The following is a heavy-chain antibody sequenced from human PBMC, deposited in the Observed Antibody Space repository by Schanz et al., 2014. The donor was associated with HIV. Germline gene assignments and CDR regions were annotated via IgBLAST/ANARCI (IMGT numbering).Heavy chain of an antibody. D-gene: IGHD2-21*01. CDR1: GYNFGNLD. J-gene: IGHJ3*01. CDR3: ERGGYYRGVGDYYVTTFDY. Sequence: QVWLVQSGAEVKKPGASVRVSCKASGYNFGNLDINWVRQATGQGLEWLGWMNPGSGNTGYAWKFQGRVTMTRDTSIRTAYMELSSLRSDDTAVYYCERGGYYRGVGDYYVTTFDYWGRGTKVTVSS. V-gene: IGHV1-8*02. CDR2: MNPGSGNT.